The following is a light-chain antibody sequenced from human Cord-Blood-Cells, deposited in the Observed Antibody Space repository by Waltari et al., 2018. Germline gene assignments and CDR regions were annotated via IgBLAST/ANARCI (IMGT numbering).Light chain of an antibody. Sequence: EIVLTQSPATLSLSPGVSVTLSCRASQSVSSYLAWYQQKPGQAPRLLIYDASNRAAGIPARFSGSGSGTDFTLTISSLEPEDFAVYYCQQRSNWPLTFGGGTKVEIK. CDR1: QSVSSY. CDR3: QQRSNWPLT. V-gene: IGKV3-11*01. J-gene: IGKJ4*01. CDR2: DAS.